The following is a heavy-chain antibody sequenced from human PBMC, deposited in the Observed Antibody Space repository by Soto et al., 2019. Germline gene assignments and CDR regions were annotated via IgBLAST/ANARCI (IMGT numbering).Heavy chain of an antibody. J-gene: IGHJ6*02. D-gene: IGHD6-13*01. CDR1: GVTFSSYA. CDR3: ARVSTYSSSWYEDYYGMDV. Sequence: SVKVSCKASGVTFSSYAISWVRQAPGQGLEWMGGIIPIFGTANYAQKFQGRVTITADESTSTAYMELSSLRSEDTAVYYCARVSTYSSSWYEDYYGMDVWGQGTTVTVSS. CDR2: IIPIFGTA. V-gene: IGHV1-69*13.